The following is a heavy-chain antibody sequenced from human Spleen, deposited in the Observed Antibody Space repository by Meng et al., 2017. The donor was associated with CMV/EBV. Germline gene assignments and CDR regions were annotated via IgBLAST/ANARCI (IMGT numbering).Heavy chain of an antibody. CDR1: GYPFSSYD. Sequence: SGYPFSSYDINWVRQSTGQGLEWMGWMNPESGNTGYAQKFQGRVTITMNTSKSTAYMELRGLRSDDTAVYYSASALFSRWGPGLGYWGQGTLVTVSS. CDR3: ASALFSRWGPGLGY. J-gene: IGHJ4*02. D-gene: IGHD3-16*01. CDR2: MNPESGNT. V-gene: IGHV1-8*02.